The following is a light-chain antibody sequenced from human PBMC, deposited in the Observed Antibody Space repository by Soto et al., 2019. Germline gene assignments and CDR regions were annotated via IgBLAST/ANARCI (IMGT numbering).Light chain of an antibody. CDR3: QQRSNWPPT. CDR1: QNVSSY. Sequence: EIVLTQSPAALSLSPGERATLSYRASQNVSSYLAWYQQKPGQAPRLLIYDASNRATGIPARFSGSGSGTDFPLTISSLEPEDFAVYYCQQRSNWPPTFGGGTKVEIK. V-gene: IGKV3-11*01. CDR2: DAS. J-gene: IGKJ4*01.